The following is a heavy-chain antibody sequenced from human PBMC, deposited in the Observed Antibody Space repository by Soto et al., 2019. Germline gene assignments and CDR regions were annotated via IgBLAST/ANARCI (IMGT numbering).Heavy chain of an antibody. CDR2: INPNSGGT. CDR3: ARDFFGGYCSGGSCRKTNWFDP. J-gene: IGHJ5*02. Sequence: AASVKVSCKASGYTFTGYYMHWVRQAPGQGLEWMGWINPNSGGTNYAQKFQGWVTMTRDTSISTAYMELSRLRSDDTAVYYCARDFFGGYCSGGSCRKTNWFDPWGQGTLVTVS. V-gene: IGHV1-2*04. CDR1: GYTFTGYY. D-gene: IGHD2-15*01.